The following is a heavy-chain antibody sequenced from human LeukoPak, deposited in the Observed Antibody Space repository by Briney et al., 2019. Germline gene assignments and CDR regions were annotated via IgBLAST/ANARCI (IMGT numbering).Heavy chain of an antibody. J-gene: IGHJ4*02. D-gene: IGHD2-21*02. V-gene: IGHV3-66*02. CDR1: GFTVSSNY. CDR3: ARGILAYCGGDCYYY. CDR2: IYSGGST. Sequence: GGSLRLSCAASGFTVSSNYMSWVRQAPGKGLEWVSVIYSGGSTYYADSVKGRFTISRDNSKNTLYLQMNSLRPEDTAVYYCARGILAYCGGDCYYYWGQGTLVIVSS.